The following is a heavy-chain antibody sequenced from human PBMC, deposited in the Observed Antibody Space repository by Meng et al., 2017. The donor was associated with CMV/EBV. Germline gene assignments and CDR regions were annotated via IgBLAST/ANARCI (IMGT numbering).Heavy chain of an antibody. J-gene: IGHJ4*02. D-gene: IGHD3-10*01. CDR2: IKSKSVGGTT. CDR3: TTEYYGSEFIY. CDR1: GFTFSNGW. Sequence: GESLKISCVASGFTFSNGWMNWVRQAPGKGLEWVARIKSKSVGGTTDYAAPVRGRFSISRDDSKNTLHLQMNSLKIEDTAVYYCTTEYYGSEFIYWGQGTMVTVSS. V-gene: IGHV3-15*01.